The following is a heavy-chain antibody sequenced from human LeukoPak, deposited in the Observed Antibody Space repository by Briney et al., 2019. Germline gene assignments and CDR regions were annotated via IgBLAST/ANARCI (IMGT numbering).Heavy chain of an antibody. CDR2: IYPGDSDT. CDR3: ARHYNDGDRSGYYEYTALDY. J-gene: IGHJ4*02. D-gene: IGHD3-22*01. Sequence: GESLKISCKGSGYSFTSYWIGWVRQMPGKGLEWMGIIYPGDSDTRYSPSFQGQVTISADKSISTAYLQWSSLKASDTAMYYCARHYNDGDRSGYYEYTALDYWGQGTLVTVSS. V-gene: IGHV5-51*01. CDR1: GYSFTSYW.